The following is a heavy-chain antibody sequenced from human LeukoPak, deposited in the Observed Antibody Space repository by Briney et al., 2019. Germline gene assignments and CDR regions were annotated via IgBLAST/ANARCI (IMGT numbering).Heavy chain of an antibody. J-gene: IGHJ4*02. CDR1: GYTFAGYD. Sequence: ASVKVSCKASGYTFAGYDIHWVRQAPGQGLEWMGWINPNSGGTNCAQRFQGRVTVTRDTSISTVYMELSRLRSDDTAVYYCARVGVGATTCFDHWGQGTVVTVSS. V-gene: IGHV1-2*02. CDR3: ARVGVGATTCFDH. CDR2: INPNSGGT. D-gene: IGHD1-26*01.